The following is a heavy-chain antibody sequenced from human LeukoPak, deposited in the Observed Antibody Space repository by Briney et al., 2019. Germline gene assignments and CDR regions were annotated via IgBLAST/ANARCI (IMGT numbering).Heavy chain of an antibody. J-gene: IGHJ4*02. CDR3: ARHGIVRGSGDFDY. CDR1: GYTFTGYY. D-gene: IGHD3-3*01. V-gene: IGHV1-2*02. Sequence: ASVKVSCKASGYTFTGYYMHWVRQAPGQGLEWMGCINPNSGGTNYPPKFQGRVTMTRDTSISTAYMELSRLRSDDTAVYYCARHGIVRGSGDFDYWGQGTLVTVSS. CDR2: INPNSGGT.